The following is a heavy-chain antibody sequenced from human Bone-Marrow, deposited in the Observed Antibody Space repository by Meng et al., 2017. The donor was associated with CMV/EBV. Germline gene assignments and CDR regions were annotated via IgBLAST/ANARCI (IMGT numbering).Heavy chain of an antibody. D-gene: IGHD2/OR15-2a*01. CDR2: IKSKTDGGTT. Sequence: GGSLRLSCAASGFTFSNAWMSWVRQAPGKGLEWVGRIKSKTDGGTTDYAAPVKGRFTISRDDSKNTLYLQMNSLRAEDTAVYYCARIIYGMDVWGQGTTVTVSS. J-gene: IGHJ6*02. CDR3: ARIIYGMDV. V-gene: IGHV3-15*01. CDR1: GFTFSNAW.